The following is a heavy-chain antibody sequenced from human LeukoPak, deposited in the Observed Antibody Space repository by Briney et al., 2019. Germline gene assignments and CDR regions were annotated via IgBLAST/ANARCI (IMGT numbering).Heavy chain of an antibody. CDR1: GFTFSSYA. J-gene: IGHJ4*02. CDR3: AKDIEAAAGDEATGFDY. CDR2: ISWNSGSI. D-gene: IGHD6-13*01. V-gene: IGHV3-9*01. Sequence: GGSLRLSCAASGFTFSSYAMSWVRQAPGKGLEWVSGISWNSGSIGYADSVKGRFTISRDNAKNSLYLQMNSLRAEDTALYYCAKDIEAAAGDEATGFDYWGQGTLVTVSS.